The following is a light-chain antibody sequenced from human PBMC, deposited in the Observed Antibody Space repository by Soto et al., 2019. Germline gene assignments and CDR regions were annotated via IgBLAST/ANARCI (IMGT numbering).Light chain of an antibody. J-gene: IGLJ1*01. CDR3: QSYDSSLSAYV. CDR1: SSNIGAGYD. CDR2: GNS. Sequence: QSALAQPPSVSGAPGQKVTISCTGSSSNIGAGYDLHWYQQLPGTAPKLLLYGNSNRPSGVPDRFSGSKSGTSSSLAITGLQADDEADYYCQSYDSSLSAYVFGTGTKVTVL. V-gene: IGLV1-40*01.